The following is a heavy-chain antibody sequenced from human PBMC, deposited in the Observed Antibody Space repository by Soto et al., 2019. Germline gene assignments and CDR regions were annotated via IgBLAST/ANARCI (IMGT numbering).Heavy chain of an antibody. Sequence: SETPSLACTVSGGSICSGGAYWRWIGKHPGKGLEWIGYIYYSGSTYYNPSLKSRVTISVDTSKNQFSLKLSSVTAADTAVYYCARYSLLPGRSDAFDIWGQGTMVTVS. J-gene: IGHJ3*02. CDR2: IYYSGST. CDR3: ARYSLLPGRSDAFDI. CDR1: GGSICSGGAY. D-gene: IGHD2-21*01. V-gene: IGHV4-31*03.